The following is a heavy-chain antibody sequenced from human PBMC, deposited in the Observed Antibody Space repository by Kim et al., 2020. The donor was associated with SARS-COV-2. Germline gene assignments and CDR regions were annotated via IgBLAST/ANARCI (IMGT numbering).Heavy chain of an antibody. Sequence: GGSLRLSCAASGFTFSSYAMHWVRQAPGKGLEWVAVISYDGSNKYYADSVKGRFTISRDNSKNTLYLQMNSLRAEDTAVYYCARDSYCSSTSCYLDYYGMDVWGRGAGVAGSA. CDR1: GFTFSSYA. CDR2: ISYDGSNK. CDR3: ARDSYCSSTSCYLDYYGMDV. J-gene: IGHJ6*01. V-gene: IGHV3-30-3*01. D-gene: IGHD2-2*01.